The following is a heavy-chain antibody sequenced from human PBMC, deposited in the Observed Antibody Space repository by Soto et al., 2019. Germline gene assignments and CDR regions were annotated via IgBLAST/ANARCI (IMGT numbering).Heavy chain of an antibody. CDR3: AKDTGEVVVIPSGYLDY. Sequence: LRLSCAASGFTFSSYCMHWVRQAPGKGLEWVAVISYDGSNKYYADSVKGRFTISRDNSKNTLYLQMNSLRAEDTAVYYCAKDTGEVVVIPSGYLDYWGQGTLRT. CDR2: ISYDGSNK. J-gene: IGHJ4*02. CDR1: GFTFSSYC. V-gene: IGHV3-30*18. D-gene: IGHD3-22*01.